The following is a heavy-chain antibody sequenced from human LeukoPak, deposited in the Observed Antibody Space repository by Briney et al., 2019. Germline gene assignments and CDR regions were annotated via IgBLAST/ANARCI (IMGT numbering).Heavy chain of an antibody. J-gene: IGHJ6*03. CDR1: DGSISSSSYY. Sequence: SETLSLTCTVSDGSISSSSYYWGWIRQPPGKGLEWIGYIYYSGSTNYNPSLKSRVTISVDTSKNQFSLKLSSVTAANTAVYYCARDYYYYMDVWGKGTTVTISS. V-gene: IGHV4-61*01. CDR2: IYYSGST. CDR3: ARDYYYYMDV.